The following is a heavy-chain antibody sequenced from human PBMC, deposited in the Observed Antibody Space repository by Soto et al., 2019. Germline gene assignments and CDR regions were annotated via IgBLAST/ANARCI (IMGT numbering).Heavy chain of an antibody. V-gene: IGHV2-5*02. Sequence: QITLKESGPTLVKPTQTLTLTCNFSGFSRSSRGVGVGWIRQPPGKALEWLGIIYWDDDKRYSPSLKTRLTITKDISKNQVVLTLTNMHPVDTATYYCAHTFGLVSPFNWFDPWGQGQRVTVSA. D-gene: IGHD3-10*01. CDR3: AHTFGLVSPFNWFDP. CDR2: IYWDDDK. J-gene: IGHJ5*02. CDR1: GFSRSSRGVG.